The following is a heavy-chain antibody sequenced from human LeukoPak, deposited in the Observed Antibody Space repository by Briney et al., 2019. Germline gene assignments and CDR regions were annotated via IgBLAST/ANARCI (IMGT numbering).Heavy chain of an antibody. J-gene: IGHJ2*01. D-gene: IGHD3/OR15-3a*01. CDR3: AKDDFRWGYFDL. V-gene: IGHV3-23*01. Sequence: GGSLRLSCAASGFSINTYVMTWVRQAPGKGLEWVSDISASGDSTYYAASVKGRFTISRDNSKNTLYLQMNTLRAEDTAVYYCAKDDFRWGYFDLWGRGTLVTVSS. CDR1: GFSINTYV. CDR2: ISASGDST.